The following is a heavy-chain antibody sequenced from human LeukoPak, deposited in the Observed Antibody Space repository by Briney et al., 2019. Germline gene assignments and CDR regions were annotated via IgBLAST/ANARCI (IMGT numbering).Heavy chain of an antibody. CDR2: ISGDGGST. D-gene: IGHD3-16*01. V-gene: IGHV3-43*02. CDR1: GFTFDDYA. CDR3: AKVDLTFGRYDC. J-gene: IGHJ4*02. Sequence: PGRSLRLSCAASGFTFDDYAMHWVRQAPGKGLEWVSLISGDGGSTYYADSVKGRFTISRDNSKNSLYLQMNSLRTEDTALYYCAKVDLTFGRYDCWGQGTLVTVSS.